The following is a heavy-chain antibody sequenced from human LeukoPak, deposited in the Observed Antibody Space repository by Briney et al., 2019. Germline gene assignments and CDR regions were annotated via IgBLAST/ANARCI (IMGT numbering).Heavy chain of an antibody. CDR3: ARIWVSQGSSGYYSTQDY. Sequence: GRSLRLSCAASGFTFSSYAMHWVRQAPGKGLEWVAVISYDGTIKYYTESVKGRFTISRDNSKNTLYLQMSSLRAEDTAVYYCARIWVSQGSSGYYSTQDYWGQGTLVTVSS. V-gene: IGHV3-30*04. CDR1: GFTFSSYA. CDR2: ISYDGTIK. D-gene: IGHD3-22*01. J-gene: IGHJ4*02.